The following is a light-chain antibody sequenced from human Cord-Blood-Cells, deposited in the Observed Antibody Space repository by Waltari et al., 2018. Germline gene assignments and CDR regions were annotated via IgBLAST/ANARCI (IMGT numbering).Light chain of an antibody. CDR3: QSYDSSNVV. CDR1: SGSIASNY. CDR2: EDN. Sequence: FMLTQPHSVSESPGKTVTISCTRSSGSIASNYVQGYQQRPGSSPTTVIYEDNQRPSGVPDRFSGSIDSSSNSASLTISGLKTEDEADYYCQSYDSSNVVFGGGTKLTVL. J-gene: IGLJ2*01. V-gene: IGLV6-57*01.